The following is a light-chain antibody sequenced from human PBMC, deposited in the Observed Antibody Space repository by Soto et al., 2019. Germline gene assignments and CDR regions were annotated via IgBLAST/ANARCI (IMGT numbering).Light chain of an antibody. V-gene: IGLV2-14*03. CDR1: SSDVGSYNR. J-gene: IGLJ1*01. Sequence: QSVLTQPASVSGSPGQSITISCTGTSSDVGSYNRVSWYQQHPGKAPKLMIYEVNNRPSEVSNRFSGSKSGNTASLTISGLQPEDEADYYCNSYTSRYTFVLGTGTKVTVL. CDR2: EVN. CDR3: NSYTSRYTFV.